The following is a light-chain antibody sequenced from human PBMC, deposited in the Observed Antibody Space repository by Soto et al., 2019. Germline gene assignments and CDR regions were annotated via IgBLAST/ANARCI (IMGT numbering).Light chain of an antibody. CDR2: GAS. CDR3: QQYNNWPLWT. J-gene: IGKJ1*01. CDR1: QSVSSN. Sequence: EIVMTQSPATLSVSPGERATLSCRASQSVSSNLAWYQQKPGQAPRLLIYGASTRATGTTARFSGSGSGTEFTLTISSLQSEDFAVYYCQQYNNWPLWTFGQGTKVEIK. V-gene: IGKV3-15*01.